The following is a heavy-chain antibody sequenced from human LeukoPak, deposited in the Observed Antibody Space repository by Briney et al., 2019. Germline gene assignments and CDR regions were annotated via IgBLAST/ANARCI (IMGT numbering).Heavy chain of an antibody. CDR3: ARIGLGYSNNILPDY. J-gene: IGHJ4*02. Sequence: GGSLRLSCAASEFTFSRYWMTWVRQAPGKGLEWVANIKQDGSVQKYVDTVKGRFTISRDNAKNSVYLQMNSLRAEDTAVYYCARIGLGYSNNILPDYWGQGTLVTVSS. CDR1: EFTFSRYW. CDR2: IKQDGSVQ. V-gene: IGHV3-7*01. D-gene: IGHD6-13*01.